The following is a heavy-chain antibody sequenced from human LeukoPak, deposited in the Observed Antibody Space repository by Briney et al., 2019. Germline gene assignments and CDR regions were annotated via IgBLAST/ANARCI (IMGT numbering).Heavy chain of an antibody. CDR3: AREYSSSWYYYYYYMDV. CDR1: GGSFSGYY. CDR2: INHSGST. J-gene: IGHJ6*03. D-gene: IGHD6-13*01. V-gene: IGHV4-34*01. Sequence: PSETLSLTCAAYGGSFSGYYWSWIRQPPGKGLEWIGEINHSGSTNYNPSLKSRVTISVDTSKNQFSLKLSSVTAADTAVYYCAREYSSSWYYYYYYMDVWGKGTTVTVSS.